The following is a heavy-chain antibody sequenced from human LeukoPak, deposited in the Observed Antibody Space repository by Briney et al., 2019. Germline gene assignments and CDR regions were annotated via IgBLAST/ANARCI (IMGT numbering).Heavy chain of an antibody. J-gene: IGHJ6*04. D-gene: IGHD4-23*01. CDR2: ISGSGGST. V-gene: IGHV3-23*01. CDR1: GYTFSNYA. Sequence: GGSLRLTCAASGYTFSNYAMSWVRQAPGKGLEWVSTISGSGGSTYYADSVKGRFTISRDNSKNTLYLQMNSLRAEDTAVYYCAKNSHLDVWGKGTTVTVSS. CDR3: AKNSHLDV.